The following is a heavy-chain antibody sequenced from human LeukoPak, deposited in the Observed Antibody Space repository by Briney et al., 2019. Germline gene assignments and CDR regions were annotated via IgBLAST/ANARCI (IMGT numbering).Heavy chain of an antibody. CDR1: GFTFSSYA. Sequence: GGSLRLSCAASGFTFSSYAMSWVRQAPGKGLEWVSAISGSGGSTYYADSVKGRFTISRDNSKNTLYLQMNSLRSEDTAVCYCAKDPYSTQRSYFDFWGQGTLVTVSS. J-gene: IGHJ4*02. CDR3: AKDPYSTQRSYFDF. CDR2: ISGSGGST. V-gene: IGHV3-23*01. D-gene: IGHD6-13*01.